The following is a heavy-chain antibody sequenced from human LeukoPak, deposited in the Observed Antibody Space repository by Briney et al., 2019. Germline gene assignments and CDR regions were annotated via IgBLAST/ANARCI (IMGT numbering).Heavy chain of an antibody. CDR1: GFTFGDYA. J-gene: IGHJ4*02. V-gene: IGHV3-49*03. CDR3: TRDLERRGIAVAGLDY. D-gene: IGHD6-19*01. CDR2: IRSKAYGGTT. Sequence: GRSLRLSCTASGFTFGDYAMSWFRQAPGKGLGWVGFIRSKAYGGTTEYAASVKGRFTISRDDSKSIAYLQMNSLKTEDTAVYYCTRDLERRGIAVAGLDYWGQGTLVTVSS.